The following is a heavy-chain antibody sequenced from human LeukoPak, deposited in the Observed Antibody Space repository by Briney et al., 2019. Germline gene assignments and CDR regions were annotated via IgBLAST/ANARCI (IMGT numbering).Heavy chain of an antibody. CDR1: GSSFTNYW. J-gene: IGHJ6*02. D-gene: IGHD5-18*01. Sequence: GESLKISCKGSGSSFTNYWIGWVRQLPGKGLEWMGIIYPGDSDTRYSPSFRGQVTISADKSISTAYLQWSSLKASDTALYYCARQGNSDYYYGLDVWGQGTTVTVSS. CDR2: IYPGDSDT. V-gene: IGHV5-51*01. CDR3: ARQGNSDYYYGLDV.